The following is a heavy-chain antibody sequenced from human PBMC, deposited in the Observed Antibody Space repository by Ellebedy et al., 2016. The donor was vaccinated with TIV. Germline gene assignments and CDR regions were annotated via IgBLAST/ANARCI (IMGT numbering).Heavy chain of an antibody. D-gene: IGHD4-17*01. J-gene: IGHJ4*02. CDR3: ARGLYGSDY. CDR2: INHSGST. CDR1: GGSFSGYY. Sequence: SETLSLXXAVYGGSFSGYYWSWIRQPPGKGLEWIGEINHSGSTNYNPSLKSRVTISVDTSKNQFSLKLSSVTAADTAVYYCARGLYGSDYWGQGTLVTVSS. V-gene: IGHV4-34*01.